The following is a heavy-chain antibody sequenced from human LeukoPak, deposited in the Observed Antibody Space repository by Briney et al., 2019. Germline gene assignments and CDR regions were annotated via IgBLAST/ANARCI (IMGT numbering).Heavy chain of an antibody. CDR2: IRFTGSYI. J-gene: IGHJ4*02. Sequence: GGSLRLSCVASGFTFSHYSMNWVRQAPGKGLEWVSSIRFTGSYIYYADSVKGRFTISRDNAKNSLYLQMNSLRAEDTAVYYCAREPLGYSYLDYWGQGTLVTVSS. D-gene: IGHD5-18*01. CDR3: AREPLGYSYLDY. CDR1: GFTFSHYS. V-gene: IGHV3-21*01.